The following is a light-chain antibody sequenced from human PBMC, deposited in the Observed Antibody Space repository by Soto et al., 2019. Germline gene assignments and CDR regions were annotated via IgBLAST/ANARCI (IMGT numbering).Light chain of an antibody. CDR2: EVT. V-gene: IGLV2-23*02. CDR1: SSDVGSYTL. Sequence: QSALTQPASVSGSPGQSITISCTGTSSDVGSYTLVSWYQQHPGRAPKLMIYEVTKRPSGVSNRFSASKSGNTASLTISGLQAEDEADYYCCSYAGLTTFEVLGHGTKVTVL. CDR3: CSYAGLTTFEV. J-gene: IGLJ1*01.